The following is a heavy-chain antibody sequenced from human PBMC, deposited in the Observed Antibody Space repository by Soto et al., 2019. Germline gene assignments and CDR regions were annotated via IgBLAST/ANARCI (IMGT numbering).Heavy chain of an antibody. V-gene: IGHV3-30*03. CDR3: ARVSREVVPAAIDY. D-gene: IGHD2-2*01. Sequence: GGSLRLSCAASGFTFSSYVMHWVRQAPGKGLEWVAVISYDGSNKYYADSVKGRFTISRDNAKNTLYLQMTSLRAEDTAVYYCARVSREVVPAAIDYWGQGT. CDR1: GFTFSSYV. CDR2: ISYDGSNK. J-gene: IGHJ4*02.